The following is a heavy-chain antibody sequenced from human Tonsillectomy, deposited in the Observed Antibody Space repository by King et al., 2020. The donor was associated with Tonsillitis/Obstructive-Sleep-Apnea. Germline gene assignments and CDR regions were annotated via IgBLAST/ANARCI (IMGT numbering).Heavy chain of an antibody. J-gene: IGHJ4*02. CDR3: AGLRDNATTSDY. CDR1: GFAFSYYW. Sequence: VQLVESGGVLVQPGGSLRLSCAASGFAFSYYWMSWVRQAPGKGLEWVASIEYDGSDKHYVDSVKGRFTISRDNAKSSLFVQMNSLRAEDTAVYYCAGLRDNATTSDYWGQGTLVTVSS. V-gene: IGHV3-7*01. CDR2: IEYDGSDK. D-gene: IGHD1-14*01.